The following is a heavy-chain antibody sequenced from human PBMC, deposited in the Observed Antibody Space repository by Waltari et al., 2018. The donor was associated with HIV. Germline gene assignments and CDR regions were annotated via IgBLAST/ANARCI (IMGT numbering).Heavy chain of an antibody. CDR1: GFTFDDYA. D-gene: IGHD6-19*01. V-gene: IGHV3-9*01. Sequence: SLRLSCAASGFTFDDYAMHWVRQPPGKGLEWVSGISWNSGSIDYADSVKGRFTISRDNTKNSLYLQMNSVRAEDTALYYCAKDRGPFIAVAGTWGQGTLVTVSS. J-gene: IGHJ5*02. CDR2: ISWNSGSI. CDR3: AKDRGPFIAVAGT.